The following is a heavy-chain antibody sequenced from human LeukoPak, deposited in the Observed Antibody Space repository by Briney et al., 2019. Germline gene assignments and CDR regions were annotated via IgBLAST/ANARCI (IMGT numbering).Heavy chain of an antibody. J-gene: IGHJ3*02. D-gene: IGHD3-22*01. CDR3: ARRDYYDSSGYPGFSAFDI. CDR2: INHSGST. Sequence: SETLSLTCAVYGGSFSGYYWSWIRQPPGKGLEWIGEINHSGSTNYNPSLKSRVTISVDTSKNQFSLKLSSVTAADTAVYYCARRDYYDSSGYPGFSAFDIWGQGTMVTVSS. V-gene: IGHV4-34*01. CDR1: GGSFSGYY.